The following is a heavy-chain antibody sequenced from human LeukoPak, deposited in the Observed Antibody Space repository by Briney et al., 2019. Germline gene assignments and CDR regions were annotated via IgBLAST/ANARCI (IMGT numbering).Heavy chain of an antibody. CDR3: AKRGVVIRVILVGFHKEAYYFDS. CDR1: GITLSNYG. J-gene: IGHJ4*02. D-gene: IGHD3-22*01. CDR2: ISGSGGST. V-gene: IGHV3-23*01. Sequence: GGSLRLSCAVSGITLSNYGMSWVRQAPGKGLEWVAGISGSGGSTYYADSVKGRFTISRDNSKNTLYLQMISLRAEDTAVYFCAKRGVVIRVILVGFHKEAYYFDSWGQGVLVTVSS.